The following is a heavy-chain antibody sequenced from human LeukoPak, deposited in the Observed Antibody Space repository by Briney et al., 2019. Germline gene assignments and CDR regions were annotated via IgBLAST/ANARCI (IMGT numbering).Heavy chain of an antibody. J-gene: IGHJ4*02. V-gene: IGHV3-48*03. CDR3: GRKVMSGSRYLDY. CDR1: GFTFSSSD. D-gene: IGHD1-26*01. CDR2: ITGSASTI. Sequence: GGSLRLSCAASGFTFSSSDMNWVRQAPGKGLEWVSYITGSASTIYYAESVKGRFTISRDNAKNSLFLQMNSRRAEDTAVYYCGRKVMSGSRYLDYWGQGALVTVSS.